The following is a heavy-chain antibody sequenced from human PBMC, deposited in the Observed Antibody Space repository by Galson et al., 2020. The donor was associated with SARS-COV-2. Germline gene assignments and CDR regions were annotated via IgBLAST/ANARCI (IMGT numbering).Heavy chain of an antibody. V-gene: IGHV4-4*02. D-gene: IGHD1-1*01. CDR3: ARATRGSTEAGYGMDV. CDR1: GGSISSSNW. J-gene: IGHJ6*02. CDR2: IYHSGST. Sequence: SETLSLTCAVSGGSISSSNWWSWVRQPPGKGLEWIGEIYHSGSTNYNPSLKSRVTISVDKSKNQFSLKLSSVTAADTAVYYCARATRGSTEAGYGMDVWGQGTTVTVSS.